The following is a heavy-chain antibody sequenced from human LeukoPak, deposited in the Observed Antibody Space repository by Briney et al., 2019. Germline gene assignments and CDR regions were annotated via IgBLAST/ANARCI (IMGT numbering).Heavy chain of an antibody. CDR1: GFTFSSYW. D-gene: IGHD3-10*01. J-gene: IGHJ4*02. CDR2: IKQDGSEK. V-gene: IGHV3-7*01. CDR3: ASGDALDY. Sequence: GGSLRLSCAASGFTFSSYWMTWVRQAPGKGLEWVANIKQDGSEKYYMDSVRGRFIISRDNAKNSLYLQMNSLRAEDTAVYYCASGDALDYWGQGTLVTVSS.